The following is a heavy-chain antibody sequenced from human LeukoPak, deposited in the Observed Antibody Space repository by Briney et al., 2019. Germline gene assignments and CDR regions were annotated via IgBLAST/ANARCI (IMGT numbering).Heavy chain of an antibody. CDR1: GFTFSNYE. CDR2: ISSGGRTI. CDR3: AREKSFLEWLSTGRRDGYYMDV. V-gene: IGHV3-48*03. Sequence: GGSLRLSCAASGFTFSNYEMNWVRQAPGKGLEWVSYISSGGRTIYYADSVKGRFTISRDNAENSLYLQMNSLRAEDTAVYYCAREKSFLEWLSTGRRDGYYMDVWGKGTTVTVSS. J-gene: IGHJ6*03. D-gene: IGHD3-3*02.